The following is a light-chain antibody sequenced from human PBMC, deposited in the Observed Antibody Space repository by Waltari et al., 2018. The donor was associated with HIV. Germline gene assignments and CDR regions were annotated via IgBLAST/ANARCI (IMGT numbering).Light chain of an antibody. Sequence: QSALTQPASVSGSPGQSITISCTGTSSDVGRSNIVSWYQQHPGKAPKLKIYEVSKRPSGVSNRFSGSKSGNTASLTISGLQAEDEADYYCCSYASDTIPWVFGGGTKLTVL. CDR1: SSDVGRSNI. CDR3: CSYASDTIPWV. V-gene: IGLV2-23*02. J-gene: IGLJ3*02. CDR2: EVS.